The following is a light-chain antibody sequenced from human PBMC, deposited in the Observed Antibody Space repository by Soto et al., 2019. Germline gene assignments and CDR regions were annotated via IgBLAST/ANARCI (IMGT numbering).Light chain of an antibody. CDR3: QSYDSSLRGWV. V-gene: IGLV1-40*01. Sequence: QSVLTQPPSVSGAPGQTVTISCTRSSSNIGAAYDVHWYQHLPGTAPKLLIYGNNNRPSGVPDRFSGSKSGTSASLAITGLQAEDEADYYCQSYDSSLRGWVFGGGTQLTVL. CDR2: GNN. CDR1: SSNIGAAYD. J-gene: IGLJ3*02.